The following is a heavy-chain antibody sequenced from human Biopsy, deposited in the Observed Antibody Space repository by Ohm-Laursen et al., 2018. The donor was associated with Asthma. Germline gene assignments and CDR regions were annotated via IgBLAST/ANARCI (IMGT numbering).Heavy chain of an antibody. CDR2: IYRNGDT. CDR1: GVSIRSYY. Sequence: SDTLSLTCTVSGVSIRSYYWTWIRQSPGVGLEWIGYIYRNGDTYYNPTLKNRVTISIDRSKNQFSLRLRSVTAADTAVYYCARGWNCGGDCYSLDYWGQGTLVTVSS. V-gene: IGHV4-30-2*06. CDR3: ARGWNCGGDCYSLDY. D-gene: IGHD2-21*02. J-gene: IGHJ4*02.